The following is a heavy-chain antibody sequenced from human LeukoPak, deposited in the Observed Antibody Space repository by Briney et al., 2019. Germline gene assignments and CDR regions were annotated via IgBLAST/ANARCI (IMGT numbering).Heavy chain of an antibody. Sequence: GGSLRLSCAASGFTFSSYGMHWVRQAPGKGLEWVAVISYDGSNKYYADSVKGRFTISRDNSKNTLYLQMNSLRAEDTAVYYCARPQPLYTMIVVDLDYWGQGTLVTVSS. D-gene: IGHD3-22*01. J-gene: IGHJ4*02. CDR1: GFTFSSYG. V-gene: IGHV3-30*03. CDR2: ISYDGSNK. CDR3: ARPQPLYTMIVVDLDY.